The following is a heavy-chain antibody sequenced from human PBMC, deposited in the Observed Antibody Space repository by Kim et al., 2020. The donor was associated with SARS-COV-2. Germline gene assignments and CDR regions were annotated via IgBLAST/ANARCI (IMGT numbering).Heavy chain of an antibody. CDR3: ARNKPGYCSSTSCYTYSYMDV. Sequence: GGSLRLSCAASGFTFSSYWMHWVRQAPGKGLVWVSRINSDGSSTSYADSVKGRFTISRDNAKNTLYLQMNSLRAEDTAVYYCARNKPGYCSSTSCYTYSYMDVWGKGTTVTVSS. D-gene: IGHD2-2*02. CDR1: GFTFSSYW. CDR2: INSDGSST. J-gene: IGHJ6*03. V-gene: IGHV3-74*01.